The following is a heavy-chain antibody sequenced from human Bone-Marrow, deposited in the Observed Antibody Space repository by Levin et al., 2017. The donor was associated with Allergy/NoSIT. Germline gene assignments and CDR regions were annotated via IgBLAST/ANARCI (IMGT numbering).Heavy chain of an antibody. CDR1: GFTFSSYA. CDR2: IHNISGST. J-gene: IGHJ4*02. D-gene: IGHD3-10*01. V-gene: IGHV3-23*05. CDR3: AKDQLYFYGAGSYDG. Sequence: GESLKISCAASGFTFSSYAMSWVRQAPGKGLEWVSSIHNISGSTHYAHSVKGRFTISRDNSKNRLYLQMYSLRAEDTAVYYCAKDQLYFYGAGSYDGWGQGALVTVSS.